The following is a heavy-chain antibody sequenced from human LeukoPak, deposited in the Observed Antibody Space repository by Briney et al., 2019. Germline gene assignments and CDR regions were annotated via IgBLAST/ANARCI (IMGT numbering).Heavy chain of an antibody. CDR3: ARVLSSSGYCGGGSCYYFDY. CDR1: GASISSYY. J-gene: IGHJ4*02. V-gene: IGHV4-4*07. Sequence: SETLSLTCTVSGASISSYYWSWIRQPAGKGLEWIGRIYTSGSTNYNPSLKSRVTMSVDTSKNQFSLRLSSVTAADTAVYYCARVLSSSGYCGGGSCYYFDYWGQGTLVTVSS. D-gene: IGHD2-15*01. CDR2: IYTSGST.